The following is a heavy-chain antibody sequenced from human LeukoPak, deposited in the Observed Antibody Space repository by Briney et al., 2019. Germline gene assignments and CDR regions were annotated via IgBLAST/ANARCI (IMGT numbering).Heavy chain of an antibody. CDR2: ISASGGST. CDR3: AKDVGSGKFYYFDY. V-gene: IGHV3-23*01. D-gene: IGHD3-10*01. CDR1: GGSISSCGYY. J-gene: IGHJ4*02. Sequence: ETLSLTCTVSGGSISSCGYYWSWIRQPPGKGLVWVSAISASGGSTYYADSVKGRLTISRENSENTLYLQMISMRAEDTAVYYCAKDVGSGKFYYFDYWGQGTLVTVSS.